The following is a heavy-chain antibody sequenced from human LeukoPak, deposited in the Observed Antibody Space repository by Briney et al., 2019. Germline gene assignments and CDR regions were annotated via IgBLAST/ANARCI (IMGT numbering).Heavy chain of an antibody. V-gene: IGHV3-21*01. CDR3: ARGSSTVSGFDY. Sequence: GGSLRLSCAASGFTFSSYSMTWVRQAPGKGLEWVSSISSSSSYIYYVDSVKGRFTISRDNAKSSLYLQVNCLRAEDTAFYYCARGSSTVSGFDYWGQGTLVTVSS. J-gene: IGHJ4*02. CDR2: ISSSSSYI. D-gene: IGHD3-10*01. CDR1: GFTFSSYS.